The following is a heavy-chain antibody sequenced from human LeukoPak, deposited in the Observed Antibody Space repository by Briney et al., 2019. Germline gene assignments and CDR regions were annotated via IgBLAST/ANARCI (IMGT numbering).Heavy chain of an antibody. Sequence: SETLSLTCAVYGGSFSGYCWSWIRQPPGKGLEWIGDINHSVSTNYNPSLKSRVTISVDTSKNQFSLKLISVTAADTAVYYCARGQGWNWFDPWGQGTLVTVSS. J-gene: IGHJ5*02. D-gene: IGHD5-24*01. CDR2: INHSVST. CDR1: GGSFSGYC. V-gene: IGHV4-34*01. CDR3: ARGQGWNWFDP.